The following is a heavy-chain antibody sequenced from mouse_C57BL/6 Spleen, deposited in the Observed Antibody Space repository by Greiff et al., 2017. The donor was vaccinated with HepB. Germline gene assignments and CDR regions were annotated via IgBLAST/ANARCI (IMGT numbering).Heavy chain of an antibody. V-gene: IGHV1-80*01. CDR2: IYPGDGDT. D-gene: IGHD1-1*01. Sequence: QVQLQQSGAELVKPGASVKISCKASGYAFSSYWMNWVKQRPGKGLEWIGQIYPGDGDTNYNGKFKGKATLTADKSSSTAYMQLSSLTSEDSAVYFCARWGGSSPYWYFDVWGTGTTVTVSS. CDR3: ARWGGSSPYWYFDV. J-gene: IGHJ1*03. CDR1: GYAFSSYW.